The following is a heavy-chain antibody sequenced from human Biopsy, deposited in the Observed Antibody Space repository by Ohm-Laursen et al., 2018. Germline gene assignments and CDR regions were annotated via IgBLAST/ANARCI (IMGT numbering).Heavy chain of an antibody. CDR3: ARPTNARAGGAPFDI. CDR2: ISGSGDTA. CDR1: GFTFASHA. V-gene: IGHV3-23*01. J-gene: IGHJ3*02. D-gene: IGHD1-1*01. Sequence: SLRLSCAASGFTFASHAMRWVRQAPGKGLEWVSLISGSGDTAYYPDSVKGRFTISRDNSKNTLYLQMNSLRAEDTAMYYCARPTNARAGGAPFDIWGQGTMVTVSS.